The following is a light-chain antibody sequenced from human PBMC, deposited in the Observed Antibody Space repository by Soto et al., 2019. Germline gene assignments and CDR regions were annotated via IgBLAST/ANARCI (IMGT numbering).Light chain of an antibody. J-gene: IGLJ3*02. CDR1: SSDVGSYNL. V-gene: IGLV2-23*01. Sequence: QSALTQPASVSGAPGQSITISCTGTSSDVGSYNLVSWYQHHPGKAPKLMIHEGTKRPSGVSNRFSGSKSDNSASLTIFGLQADDEADYYCCSYVGYSHVVFGGGTKLTVL. CDR3: CSYVGYSHVV. CDR2: EGT.